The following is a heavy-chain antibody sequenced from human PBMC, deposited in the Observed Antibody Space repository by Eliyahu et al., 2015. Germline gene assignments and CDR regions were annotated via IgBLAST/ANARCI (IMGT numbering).Heavy chain of an antibody. CDR3: ARGMGLTDSSAGYYYYYYMDV. J-gene: IGHJ6*03. V-gene: IGHV4-34*01. CDR2: INHSGTT. CDR1: GGSLSVHY. D-gene: IGHD2-15*01. Sequence: QVQLQQWGAGLLKPSETLSLTCAVDGGSLSVHYWXWIRQTPGKGLEWIGGINHSGTTNYNPSLTSRVTISVDTSKNQFSLKVNSVTAADTAVYYCARGMGLTDSSAGYYYYYYMDVWGKGTTVTVSS.